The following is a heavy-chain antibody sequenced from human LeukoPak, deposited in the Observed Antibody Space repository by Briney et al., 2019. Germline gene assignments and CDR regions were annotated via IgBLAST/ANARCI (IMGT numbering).Heavy chain of an antibody. CDR1: GGTFSSYT. V-gene: IGHV1-69*04. Sequence: SVKVSCKASGGTFSSYTISWVRQAPGQGLERMGRIIPILGIANYAQKFQGRVTITADKSTSTAYMELSSLRSEDTAVYYCAREPPVTHRYYYGSGSYYPWGQGTLVTVSS. J-gene: IGHJ5*02. D-gene: IGHD3-10*01. CDR2: IIPILGIA. CDR3: AREPPVTHRYYYGSGSYYP.